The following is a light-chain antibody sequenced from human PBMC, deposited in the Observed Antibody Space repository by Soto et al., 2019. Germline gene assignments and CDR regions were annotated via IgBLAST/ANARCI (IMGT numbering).Light chain of an antibody. Sequence: QSALTQPASVSGSPGQSITISCTGSSSDVGGYNYVSWYQQHHPGKAPKLMIYDVSNRPSGVSNRFSGSKSGNTASLTISGLXXXXXADYYCSSYTTSSTVVFGGGTKL. CDR1: SSDVGGYNY. V-gene: IGLV2-14*03. CDR3: SSYTTSSTVV. CDR2: DVS. J-gene: IGLJ2*01.